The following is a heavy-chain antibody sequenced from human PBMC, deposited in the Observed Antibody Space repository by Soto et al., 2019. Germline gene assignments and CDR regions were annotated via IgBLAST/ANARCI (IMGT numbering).Heavy chain of an antibody. CDR1: GYNFTSYG. CDR3: ACTRYYGSGFDDFDY. V-gene: IGHV1-18*01. CDR2: ISAYNGYT. Sequence: QVQLVQSGAEVKKPGASVKVSCKASGYNFTSYGISWVRQAPGQGIERMGWISAYNGYTNYAQKLQGRFTMTTDTSMSTAYMGLRSVRSDDSAVYYCACTRYYGSGFDDFDYWGQGTLVTVSS. D-gene: IGHD3-10*01. J-gene: IGHJ4*02.